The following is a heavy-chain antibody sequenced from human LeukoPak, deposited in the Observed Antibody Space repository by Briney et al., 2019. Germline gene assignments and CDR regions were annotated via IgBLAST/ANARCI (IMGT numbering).Heavy chain of an antibody. D-gene: IGHD3-3*01. CDR2: IVVGSGNT. J-gene: IGHJ4*02. V-gene: IGHV1-58*02. CDR3: AADKFGGYYFDY. CDR1: GCTFTSSA. Sequence: GASVKVSCKASGCTFTSSAMQGVRQARGQRLEWIGWIVVGSGNTNYAQKFQERVTITRDMSTSTAYMELSSLRFEDTAVYYCAADKFGGYYFDYWGQGTLVTVSS.